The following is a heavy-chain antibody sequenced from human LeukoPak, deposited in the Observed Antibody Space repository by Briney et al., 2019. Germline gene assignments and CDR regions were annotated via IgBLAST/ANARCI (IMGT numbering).Heavy chain of an antibody. CDR1: GGSFSGNY. Sequence: SETLSLTCAVYGGSFSGNYWSWIRQPPGKGLEWIGEINHSGSTNYNPSLKSRVTISVDTSKNQFSLKLSSVTAADTAVYYCARVGLAAVAGTEGYYFDYWGQGTLVTVSS. V-gene: IGHV4-34*01. CDR3: ARVGLAAVAGTEGYYFDY. D-gene: IGHD6-19*01. J-gene: IGHJ4*02. CDR2: INHSGST.